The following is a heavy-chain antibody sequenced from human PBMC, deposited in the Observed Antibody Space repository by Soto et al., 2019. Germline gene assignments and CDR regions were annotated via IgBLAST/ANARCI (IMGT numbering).Heavy chain of an antibody. Sequence: EVQLLESGGGLVQPGGSLRLSCAASGFTFSNYAVTWVRQAPGKGLEWVSTISGSGGSTYYADSVKGRFTISRDNSKNTLYRQMNSLSAEDTAVYYCAKGQGSSGYEVDYWGQGTLVTVSS. V-gene: IGHV3-23*01. CDR1: GFTFSNYA. D-gene: IGHD6-13*01. J-gene: IGHJ4*02. CDR3: AKGQGSSGYEVDY. CDR2: ISGSGGST.